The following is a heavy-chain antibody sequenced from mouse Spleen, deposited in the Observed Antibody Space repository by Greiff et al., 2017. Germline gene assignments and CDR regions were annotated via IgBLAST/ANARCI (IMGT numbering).Heavy chain of an antibody. D-gene: IGHD2-1*01. Sequence: VQLQQPGAELVMPGASVKLSCKASGYTFTSYWMHWVKQRPGQGLEWIGEIDPSDSYTNYNQKFKGKATVTVDKSSSTAYMQLSSLTSEDSAVYYCASFGNYRGYAMDYWGQGTSVTVSS. CDR3: ASFGNYRGYAMDY. CDR1: GYTFTSYW. CDR2: IDPSDSYT. V-gene: IGHV1-69*01. J-gene: IGHJ4*01.